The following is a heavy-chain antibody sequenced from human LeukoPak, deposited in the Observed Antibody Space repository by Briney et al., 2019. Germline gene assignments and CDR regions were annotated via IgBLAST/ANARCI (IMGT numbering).Heavy chain of an antibody. CDR1: GGSISIISSSTYY. D-gene: IGHD6-25*01. CDR3: ARQLPTAAADTRGYFDY. Sequence: SETLFLTCTVSGGSISIISSSTYYWGWIRQAPGKGLEWIGSLYYCENSHYNPSLKSRATLSVDTSNNQFSLKLTSVTAADAAVYFCARQLPTAAADTRGYFDYWGQGTVVTVSS. CDR2: LYYCENS. J-gene: IGHJ4*02. V-gene: IGHV4-39*01.